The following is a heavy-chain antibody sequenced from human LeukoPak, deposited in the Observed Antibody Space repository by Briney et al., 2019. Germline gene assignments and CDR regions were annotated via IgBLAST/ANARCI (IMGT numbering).Heavy chain of an antibody. D-gene: IGHD2-15*01. CDR3: ARRYCSGGSCYSDNWFDP. CDR2: IYYSGST. J-gene: IGHJ5*02. V-gene: IGHV4-39*01. CDR1: GVSISSSSYY. Sequence: PSETLSLTCTVSGVSISSSSYYWGWLRQPPGKGLEWIGSIYYSGSTYYNPSLKSRVTISVDTSKNQFSLKLSSVTAADTAVYYCARRYCSGGSCYSDNWFDPWGQGTLVTVSS.